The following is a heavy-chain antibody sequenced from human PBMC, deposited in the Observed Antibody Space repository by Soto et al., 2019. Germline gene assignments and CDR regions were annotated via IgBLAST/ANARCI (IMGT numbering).Heavy chain of an antibody. Sequence: AASVKVSCKASGGTFSSYAISWVRQAPGQGLEWMGGIIPIFGTANYAQKFQGRVTITADESTSTAYMELSSLRSEDTAVYYCARDKSWYTNQSYYYYGMDVWGQRTTVTVSS. CDR1: GGTFSSYA. V-gene: IGHV1-69*13. CDR2: IIPIFGTA. D-gene: IGHD1-1*01. J-gene: IGHJ6*02. CDR3: ARDKSWYTNQSYYYYGMDV.